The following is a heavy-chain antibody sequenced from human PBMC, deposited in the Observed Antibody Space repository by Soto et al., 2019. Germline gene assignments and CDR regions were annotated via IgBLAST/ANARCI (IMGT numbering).Heavy chain of an antibody. J-gene: IGHJ6*02. CDR1: GYTFTNYG. D-gene: IGHD6-19*01. V-gene: IGHV1-18*01. CDR2: ISAYNGNT. CDR3: ASNVAGHYYYYYGMDV. Sequence: ASVKVSCKASGYTFTNYGISWVRQAPGQGLEWMGWISAYNGNTDYAQKLQGRVTMTTDTSTSTAYMELRSLRSDDTAVYYCASNVAGHYYYYYGMDVWGQGTTVTVSS.